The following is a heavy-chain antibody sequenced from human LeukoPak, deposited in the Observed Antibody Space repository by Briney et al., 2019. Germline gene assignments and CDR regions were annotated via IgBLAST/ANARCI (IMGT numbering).Heavy chain of an antibody. CDR3: ARRDHTGRSHAWFDP. CDR2: LSDTGTT. J-gene: IGHJ5*02. V-gene: IGHV4-39*01. D-gene: IGHD1-14*01. Sequence: PSETLSLTCTVSGGSVSTISHFWDWVRQPPGKGLEWIVSLSDTGTTYYDPSLESRVTMSVDTSKNQFSLKLTSVTAADTAVYYCARRDHTGRSHAWFDPWGQGTLVTVSS. CDR1: GGSVSTISHF.